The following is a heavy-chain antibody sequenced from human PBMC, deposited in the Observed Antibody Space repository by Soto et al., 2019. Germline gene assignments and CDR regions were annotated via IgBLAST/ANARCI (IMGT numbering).Heavy chain of an antibody. Sequence: ASVKVSCKGSGYTFSIYGINWVRQAPGQGLEWMGWISPYNGNTKYAQNLQGRVTMTTDTSTSTAYMELRSLRSDDTAVYYCARDLDGSGSYYTDYWGQGTLVTVS. V-gene: IGHV1-18*01. J-gene: IGHJ4*02. CDR2: ISPYNGNT. D-gene: IGHD3-10*01. CDR1: GYTFSIYG. CDR3: ARDLDGSGSYYTDY.